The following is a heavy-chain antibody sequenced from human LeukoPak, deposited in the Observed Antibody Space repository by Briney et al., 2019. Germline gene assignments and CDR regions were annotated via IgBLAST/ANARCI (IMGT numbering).Heavy chain of an antibody. J-gene: IGHJ3*02. CDR3: ARRSYCSGGDCYSIDAFDI. V-gene: IGHV4-38-2*01. D-gene: IGHD2-15*01. CDR1: GYSIISGYY. Sequence: AETLSLTCAVSGYSIISGYYWGWIRQPPGKGLEWVGSIDHSGATSYNPSLKSRVTISVHTSKNQFSLKLTSVTAADTAVFYCARRSYCSGGDCYSIDAFDIWGQGTMVTVSS. CDR2: IDHSGAT.